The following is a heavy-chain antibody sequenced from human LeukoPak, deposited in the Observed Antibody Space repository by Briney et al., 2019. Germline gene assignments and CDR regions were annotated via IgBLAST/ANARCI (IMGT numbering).Heavy chain of an antibody. CDR1: GFTFSSYG. CDR2: IWYDGSNK. CDR3: ARDLRQWLVAVYYYYYGMDV. Sequence: GGSLRLSCAASGFTFSSYGMHWVRQAPGKGLEWVAVIWYDGSNKYYADSVKGRFTISRDNSKDTLYLQMNSLRAEDTAVYYCARDLRQWLVAVYYYYYGMDVWGQGTTVTVSS. D-gene: IGHD6-19*01. V-gene: IGHV3-33*01. J-gene: IGHJ6*02.